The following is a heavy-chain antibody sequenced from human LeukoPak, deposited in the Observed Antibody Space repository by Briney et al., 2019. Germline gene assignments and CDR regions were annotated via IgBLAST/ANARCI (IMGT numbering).Heavy chain of an antibody. CDR1: GFTFSSYA. Sequence: PGGSLRLSCAAFGFTFSSYAVSWVRQAPGKGLEWVSAISGGGGSTYYADSVKGRFTISRDNSKNTLYLQMNSLRAEDTAVYYCAKGYCGSTSCYYFDYWGQGTLVTVSS. CDR2: ISGGGGST. CDR3: AKGYCGSTSCYYFDY. D-gene: IGHD2-2*01. V-gene: IGHV3-23*01. J-gene: IGHJ4*02.